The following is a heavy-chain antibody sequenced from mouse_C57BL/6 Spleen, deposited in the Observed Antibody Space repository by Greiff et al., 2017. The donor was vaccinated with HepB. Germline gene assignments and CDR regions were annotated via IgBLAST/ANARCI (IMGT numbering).Heavy chain of an antibody. CDR2: ISDGGSYT. CDR1: GFTFSSYA. Sequence: EVKLMESGGGLVKPGGSLKLSCAASGFTFSSYAMSWVRQTPEKRLEWVATISDGGSYTYYPDNVKGRFTISRDNAKNNLYLQMSHLKSEDTAMYYCAREDPFDYWGQGTTLTVSS. CDR3: AREDPFDY. J-gene: IGHJ2*01. V-gene: IGHV5-4*01.